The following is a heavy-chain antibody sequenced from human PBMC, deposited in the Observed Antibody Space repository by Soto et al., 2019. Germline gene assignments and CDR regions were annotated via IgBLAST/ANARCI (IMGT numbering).Heavy chain of an antibody. CDR2: VYYRGRS. CDR3: VSQRTSVLTQAYFDY. D-gene: IGHD2-8*01. V-gene: IGHV4-39*01. J-gene: IGHJ4*02. CDR1: GGSVSNSNYY. Sequence: PSETLSLTCTXSGGSVSNSNYYWGCIRQSPGMGLEWIGSVYYRGRSYSKASVKSRVTISVDTSKNQFSLNLNSVTASDTAVYCCVSQRTSVLTQAYFDYWGPGALVTVSS.